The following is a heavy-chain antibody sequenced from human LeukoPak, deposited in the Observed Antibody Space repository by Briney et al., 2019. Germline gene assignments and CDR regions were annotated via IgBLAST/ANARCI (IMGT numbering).Heavy chain of an antibody. D-gene: IGHD5-18*01. Sequence: GGSLRLSCTASGFTFGDYAMSWFRQAPGKGLEWLGFIRSKTHSGATEYAASVRGRFTLSRDDSKSIAYLQMNSLKTEDTAMYYCTRGYSYGYHWGQGTLVTVSS. CDR3: TRGYSYGYH. V-gene: IGHV3-49*03. J-gene: IGHJ5*02. CDR2: IRSKTHSGAT. CDR1: GFTFGDYA.